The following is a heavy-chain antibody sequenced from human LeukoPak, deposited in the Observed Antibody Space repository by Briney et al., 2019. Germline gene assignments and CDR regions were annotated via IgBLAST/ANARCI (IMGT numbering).Heavy chain of an antibody. CDR1: GFTLTNHG. CDR2: ITGTGGK. D-gene: IGHD2-15*01. J-gene: IGHJ4*02. CDR3: AKDYCRDGNCPFPFLDS. V-gene: IGHV3-23*01. Sequence: PGGSLRLSCAVSGFTLTNHGVSWVRQAPGKGLEWVSIITGTGGKYYGDSVKGRFVLSRDNSKNTVYVQMSSLRAEDTATYYCAKDYCRDGNCPFPFLDSWGQGTQVTVSS.